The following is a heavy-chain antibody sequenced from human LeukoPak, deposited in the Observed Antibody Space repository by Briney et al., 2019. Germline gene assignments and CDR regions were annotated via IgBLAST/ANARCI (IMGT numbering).Heavy chain of an antibody. CDR1: GFTFSNYW. Sequence: PGGSLRLSCAASGFTFSNYWMHWVRQAPGKGLVWVSRINSDGSSRNYADSVKGRFTISRENAKNTLYLQMNSLRVEDTAVYYCARDPDSANEWGPFDSWGQGTLVTVSS. CDR2: INSDGSSR. V-gene: IGHV3-74*01. J-gene: IGHJ5*01. D-gene: IGHD1-1*01. CDR3: ARDPDSANEWGPFDS.